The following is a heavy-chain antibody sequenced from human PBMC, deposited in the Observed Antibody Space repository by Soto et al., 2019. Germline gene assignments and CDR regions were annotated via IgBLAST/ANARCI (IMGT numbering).Heavy chain of an antibody. CDR3: ARIASTGRGWDV. CDR2: IKQDGSEK. D-gene: IGHD6-13*01. CDR1: GFTFSNYW. V-gene: IGHV3-7*01. J-gene: IGHJ6*02. Sequence: EVQLVASGGGSVQPGGSLRLSCAASGFTFSNYWMSWVRQAPVKGLEWVGNIKQDGSEKNYVDFVEGRFTISRDNAENSLYLQVNSLRVEDTAVYYCARIASTGRGWDVWGQGTTVVVSS.